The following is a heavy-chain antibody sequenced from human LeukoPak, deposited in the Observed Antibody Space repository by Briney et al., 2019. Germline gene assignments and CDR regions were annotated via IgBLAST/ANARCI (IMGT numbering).Heavy chain of an antibody. V-gene: IGHV3-30*04. CDR1: GFTFSSYA. J-gene: IGHJ6*02. CDR3: ARDGNSGWYTGENYYYGMDV. CDR2: ISYGGSNK. Sequence: GGSLRLSCAASGFTFSSYAMHWVHQAPDKELEWVAVISYGGSNKDNADSVKGRFTISRDNSKNTLYLQMNSLRLEDTALYYCARDGNSGWYTGENYYYGMDVWGRGTTVTVSS. D-gene: IGHD6-19*01.